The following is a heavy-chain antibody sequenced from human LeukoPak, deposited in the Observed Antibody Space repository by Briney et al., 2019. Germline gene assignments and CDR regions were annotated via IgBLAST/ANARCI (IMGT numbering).Heavy chain of an antibody. CDR1: GYTFTSYD. V-gene: IGHV1-8*01. CDR2: MNPNSGNT. J-gene: IGHJ4*02. D-gene: IGHD3-3*01. CDR3: ARARAGEMATNTERGLLDY. Sequence: ASVKVSCKASGYTFTSYDINWVRQATGQGLEWMGWMNPNSGNTGYAQKFQGRVTMTRNTSISTAYMELSSLRSEDTAVYYCARARAGEMATNTERGLLDYWGQGTLVTVSS.